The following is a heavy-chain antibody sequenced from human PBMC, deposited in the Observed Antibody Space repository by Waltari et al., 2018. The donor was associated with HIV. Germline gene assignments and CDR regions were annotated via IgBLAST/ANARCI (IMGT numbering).Heavy chain of an antibody. Sequence: QVQLQESGPGLVKPSQSLSLTCTVSGGSASRGAYSWTWIRQPPGKGLEWIGNLHSSGNTDYNPSLKSRVSISADRAQNRFSLMLSSVTAADTAVYYCAREGNNYGLFYWGQGTLVIVSS. CDR3: AREGNNYGLFY. J-gene: IGHJ4*02. CDR2: LHSSGNT. D-gene: IGHD5-18*01. V-gene: IGHV4-30-4*08. CDR1: GGSASRGAYS.